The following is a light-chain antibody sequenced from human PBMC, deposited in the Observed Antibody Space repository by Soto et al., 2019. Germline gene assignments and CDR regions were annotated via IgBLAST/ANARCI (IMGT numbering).Light chain of an antibody. CDR3: QQYGSSPRLT. V-gene: IGKV3-20*01. CDR2: GAS. CDR1: QSVSSSY. Sequence: EIVLTQSPGTLSLSPGERATLSCRASQSVSSSYLAWYQQKPGKAPRLLIYGASSRATGIPDRFSGSGSGTDFTLTISRLEPEDFAVYYCQQYGSSPRLTVGQGTRLEIK. J-gene: IGKJ5*01.